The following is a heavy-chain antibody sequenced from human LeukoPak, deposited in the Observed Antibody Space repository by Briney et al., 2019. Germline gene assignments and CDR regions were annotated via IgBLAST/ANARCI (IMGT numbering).Heavy chain of an antibody. D-gene: IGHD3-16*01. V-gene: IGHV3-23*01. J-gene: IGHJ4*02. CDR3: AKDRVVGGFGEFDY. CDR2: VSGTGHYK. CDR1: GFTFINYA. Sequence: GGSLTLSCAASGFTFINYALSWVRQVPGKGPEWVSCVSGTGHYKHYADSVKGRFTISRDNSKNTLYLQMNSLRAEDTAIYYCAKDRVVGGFGEFDYWGQGTLVTVSS.